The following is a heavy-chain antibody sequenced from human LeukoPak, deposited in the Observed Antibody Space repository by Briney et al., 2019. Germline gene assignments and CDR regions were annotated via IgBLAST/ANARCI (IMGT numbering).Heavy chain of an antibody. Sequence: PGGSLRLSCAASGFIFSTYAMSWVRQAPGKGLEWVSVIYSGGNTYYADSVKGRFTISRDKSKNTLYLQMNSLRAEDTAVYYCARDSSFDYWGQGTLVTVSS. V-gene: IGHV3-66*01. CDR2: IYSGGNT. CDR3: ARDSSFDY. J-gene: IGHJ4*02. CDR1: GFIFSTYA.